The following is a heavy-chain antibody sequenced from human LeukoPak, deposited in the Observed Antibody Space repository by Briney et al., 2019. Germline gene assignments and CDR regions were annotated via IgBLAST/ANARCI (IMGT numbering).Heavy chain of an antibody. CDR1: GGTFSSYA. CDR3: ARGVVVVVPAAMPGYYYYYGMDV. Sequence: SVKVSCKASGGTFSSYAISWVRQAPGQGLEWMGGIIPIFGTANYAQKFQGRVTITADKSTSTAYMELSGLRSEDTAVYYCARGVVVVVPAAMPGYYYYYGMDVWGKGTTVTVSS. CDR2: IIPIFGTA. D-gene: IGHD2-2*01. V-gene: IGHV1-69*06. J-gene: IGHJ6*04.